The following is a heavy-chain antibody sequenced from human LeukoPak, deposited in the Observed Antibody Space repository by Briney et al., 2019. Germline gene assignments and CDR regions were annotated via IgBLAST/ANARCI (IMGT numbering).Heavy chain of an antibody. CDR2: IIPIFGTA. D-gene: IGHD5-12*01. Sequence: SVKVSCKTSGGTFSSYAISWVRQAPGQGLEWMGGIIPIFGTANYAQKFQGRVTITADESTSTAYMELSSLRSEDTAVYYCARSPIYSGYDWFPYYYYGMDVWGKGTTVTVSS. V-gene: IGHV1-69*01. CDR3: ARSPIYSGYDWFPYYYYGMDV. J-gene: IGHJ6*04. CDR1: GGTFSSYA.